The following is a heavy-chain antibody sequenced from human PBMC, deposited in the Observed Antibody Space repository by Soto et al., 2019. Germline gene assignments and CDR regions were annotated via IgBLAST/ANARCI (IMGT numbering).Heavy chain of an antibody. CDR2: IIPIFGTA. V-gene: IGHV1-69*13. J-gene: IGHJ6*02. CDR1: GGIFSSYA. Sequence: GASVKVSCKASGGIFSSYAISWVRQAPGQGLEWMGGIIPIFGTANYAQKFQGRVTITADESTSTAYMELSSLRSEDTAVYYCARDGLGIAAAGPPPVISYFGMHVWGQGTTVTVSS. D-gene: IGHD6-13*01. CDR3: ARDGLGIAAAGPPPVISYFGMHV.